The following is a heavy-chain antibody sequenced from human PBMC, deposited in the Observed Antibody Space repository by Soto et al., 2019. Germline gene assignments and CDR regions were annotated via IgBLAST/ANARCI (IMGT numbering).Heavy chain of an antibody. Sequence: SVKVSCEASGGTFSSYSISWVRQAPGQGLECMGGIIPIFGTANYAQKFQGRVTITADESTSTAYMELSSLRSEDTAVYYCAAGYGDFYYYGMDVWGQGTTVTVSS. CDR1: GGTFSSYS. CDR2: IIPIFGTA. CDR3: AAGYGDFYYYGMDV. V-gene: IGHV1-69*13. D-gene: IGHD4-17*01. J-gene: IGHJ6*02.